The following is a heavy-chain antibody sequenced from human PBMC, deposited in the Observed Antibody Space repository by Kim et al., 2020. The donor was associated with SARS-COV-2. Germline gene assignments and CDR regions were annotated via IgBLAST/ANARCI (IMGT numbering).Heavy chain of an antibody. CDR3: AIYNNGLDL. Sequence: GSVRNSAESVKGRFTLTRDNAKNRLYLQMNTLRAEDKAVYSCAIYNNGLDLWGQGTTVTVSS. CDR2: GSVR. D-gene: IGHD1-1*01. V-gene: IGHV3-74*01. J-gene: IGHJ6*02.